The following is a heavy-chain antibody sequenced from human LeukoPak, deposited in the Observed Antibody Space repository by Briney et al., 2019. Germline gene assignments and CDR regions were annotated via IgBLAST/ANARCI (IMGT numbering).Heavy chain of an antibody. CDR2: INPNSGGT. J-gene: IGHJ3*02. V-gene: IGHV1-2*02. Sequence: ASVKVSCKASGYTFTGYYMHWVRQAPGQGLEWMGWINPNSGGTNYAQKFRGRVTMTRDTSISTAYMELSRLRSDDTAVYYCARDSYYDSSGYYGTDAFDIWGQGTMVTVSS. CDR3: ARDSYYDSSGYYGTDAFDI. CDR1: GYTFTGYY. D-gene: IGHD3-22*01.